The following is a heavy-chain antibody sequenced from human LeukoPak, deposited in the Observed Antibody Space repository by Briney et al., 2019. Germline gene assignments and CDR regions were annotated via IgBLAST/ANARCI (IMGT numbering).Heavy chain of an antibody. D-gene: IGHD1-1*01. Sequence: PGGSLRLSCAASGFTFSSYTMNWVRQAPGKGLEWVSAITGSGSNTYYADSVKGRFTISRDNSENMVYLQMNSLRAEDTAVYYCAKDRALWSFDYWGQGTLVTVSS. J-gene: IGHJ4*02. V-gene: IGHV3-23*01. CDR2: ITGSGSNT. CDR1: GFTFSSYT. CDR3: AKDRALWSFDY.